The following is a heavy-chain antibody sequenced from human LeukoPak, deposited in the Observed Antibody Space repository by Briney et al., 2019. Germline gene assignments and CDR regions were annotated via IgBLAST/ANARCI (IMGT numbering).Heavy chain of an antibody. CDR3: ATPGVAAAYHY. CDR1: GFTFSSYG. J-gene: IGHJ4*02. CDR2: IWYDGSNK. V-gene: IGHV3-33*01. D-gene: IGHD6-13*01. Sequence: PGGSLRLSCAASGFTFSSYGTHWVRQAPGKGLEWVAVIWYDGSNKYYADSVKGRFTISRDNSKNTLYLQMNSLRAEDTAVYYCATPGVAAAYHYWGQGTLVTVSS.